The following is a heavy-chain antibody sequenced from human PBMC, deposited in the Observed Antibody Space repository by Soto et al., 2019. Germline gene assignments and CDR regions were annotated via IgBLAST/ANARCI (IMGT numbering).Heavy chain of an antibody. D-gene: IGHD2-2*01. CDR3: ARVPDY. J-gene: IGHJ4*02. CDR2: MYHSGST. Sequence: SETLSLTCAVSGGSISSGGYSWSWIRQPPGKGLEWIGYMYHSGSTYYNPSLKSRVTTSIDRSKNQFSLKLSSVTAADPAVYYCARVPDYWGQGILVTVAS. V-gene: IGHV4-30-2*01. CDR1: GGSISSGGYS.